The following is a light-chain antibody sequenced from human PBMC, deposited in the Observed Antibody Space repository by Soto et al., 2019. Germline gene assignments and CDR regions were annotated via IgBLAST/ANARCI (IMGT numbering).Light chain of an antibody. CDR1: SSDVGGYNY. CDR3: CSYTTSNTRQIV. Sequence: QSVLTQPPSVSGSTGQSITISCTGTSSDVGGYNYVSWYQHHPGKAPKLMIYDVSNRPSGVSNRFSGSKSGNTASLTISGLQPEDEADYYCCSYTTSNTRQIVFGTGTKVTVL. CDR2: DVS. V-gene: IGLV2-14*03. J-gene: IGLJ1*01.